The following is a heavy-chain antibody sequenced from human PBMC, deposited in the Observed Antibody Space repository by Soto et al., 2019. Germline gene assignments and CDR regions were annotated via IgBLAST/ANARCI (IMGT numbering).Heavy chain of an antibody. D-gene: IGHD2-2*01. J-gene: IGHJ6*02. CDR1: GFTFSDTW. Sequence: GGSLRLSCAASGFTFSDTWMHWVRQAPGKGLVWVSHINSDGTTTTYADSVKGRFTISRDNAKNTVHLQMNSLRAEDTAVYYCATDGSYAQHVWGQGTTVTVSS. CDR2: INSDGTTT. CDR3: ATDGSYAQHV. V-gene: IGHV3-74*01.